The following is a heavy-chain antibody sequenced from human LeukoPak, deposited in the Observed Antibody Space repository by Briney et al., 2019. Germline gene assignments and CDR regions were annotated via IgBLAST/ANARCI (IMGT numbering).Heavy chain of an antibody. V-gene: IGHV4-31*03. Sequence: SSETLSLTCTVSGGSLSSGGYYWSWIRQHPGKGLEWIGYIYYCGSTNYNPSLKSRVTISVDMSKNQFSLKLSSVTAADTAVYYCARIGYFDSSGYSAFDYWGQGTLVTVSS. CDR3: ARIGYFDSSGYSAFDY. D-gene: IGHD3-22*01. CDR1: GGSLSSGGYY. J-gene: IGHJ4*02. CDR2: IYYCGST.